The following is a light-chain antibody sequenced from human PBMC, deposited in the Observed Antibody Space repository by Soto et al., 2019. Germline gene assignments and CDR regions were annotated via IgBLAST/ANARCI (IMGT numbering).Light chain of an antibody. CDR2: DVS. J-gene: IGLJ1*01. V-gene: IGLV2-14*01. CDR1: ITDVGSSNY. CDR3: SSYTSSSTLCV. Sequence: QSVLTQPASGFGSPGQSITISCTGTITDVGSSNYVSWYKQHPGKAPQLMIYDVSNRPSGVSNRFSGSKSGNTASLTISGLQAEDESDYYCSSYTSSSTLCVFGTGTKVTVL.